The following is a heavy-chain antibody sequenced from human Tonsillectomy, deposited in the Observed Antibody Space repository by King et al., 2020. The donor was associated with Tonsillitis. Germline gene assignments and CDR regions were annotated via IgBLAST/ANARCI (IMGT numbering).Heavy chain of an antibody. CDR3: ARMLVFNYGLPGSARWFFDY. V-gene: IGHV2-26*01. J-gene: IGHJ4*02. CDR2: IFSNDEK. CDR1: GFSLSNARMG. D-gene: IGHD3-10*01. Sequence: VTLKESGPVLVKPTETLTLTCTVSGFSLSNARMGVSWIRQPPGKALGWLAHIFSNDEKSYSTSLKSRLTISKDTSKSQVVLTMTNMDPVDTATYYCARMLVFNYGLPGSARWFFDYWGQGTLVTVSS.